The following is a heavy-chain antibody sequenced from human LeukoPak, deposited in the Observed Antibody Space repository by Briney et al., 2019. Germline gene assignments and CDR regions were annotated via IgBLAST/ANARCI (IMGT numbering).Heavy chain of an antibody. J-gene: IGHJ4*02. Sequence: GGSLRLSCVASGYIFNNYAVSWVRQAPGKGLEWVSAISGSGSTYYADSVKGRFTITRDNSKNTGYLQMNSLRAEDTAVYYCVKGGQDCSPTTCYYDWGQGTLVTVSS. D-gene: IGHD2-2*01. CDR3: VKGGQDCSPTTCYYD. CDR1: GYIFNNYA. V-gene: IGHV3-23*01. CDR2: ISGSGST.